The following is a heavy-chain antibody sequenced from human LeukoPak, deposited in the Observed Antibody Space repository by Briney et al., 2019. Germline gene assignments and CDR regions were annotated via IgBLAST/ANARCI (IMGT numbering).Heavy chain of an antibody. CDR3: ARLPRIFYYDSSGSDY. CDR2: IIPIFGTA. V-gene: IGHV1-69*05. Sequence: SVKVSCKASGDTFSSYAISWVRQAPGQGLEWMGRIIPIFGTANYAQKFQGRITITTDESTSTAYMELSSLRSEDTAVYYCARLPRIFYYDSSGSDYWGQGTQVAVSS. CDR1: GDTFSSYA. J-gene: IGHJ4*02. D-gene: IGHD3-22*01.